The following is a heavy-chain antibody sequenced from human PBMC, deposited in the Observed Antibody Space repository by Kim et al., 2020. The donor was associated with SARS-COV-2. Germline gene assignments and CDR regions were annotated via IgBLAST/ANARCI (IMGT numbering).Heavy chain of an antibody. CDR1: GFTFSSYW. CDR3: ARDSHTNYDFWSGYKSYYYYGMDV. CDR2: INSDGSST. V-gene: IGHV3-74*01. J-gene: IGHJ6*02. Sequence: GGSLRLSCAASGFTFSSYWMHWVRQAPGKGLVWVSRINSDGSSTSYADSVKGRFTISRDNAKNTLYLQMNSLRAEDTAVYYCARDSHTNYDFWSGYKSYYYYGMDVWGQGTTVTVSS. D-gene: IGHD3-3*01.